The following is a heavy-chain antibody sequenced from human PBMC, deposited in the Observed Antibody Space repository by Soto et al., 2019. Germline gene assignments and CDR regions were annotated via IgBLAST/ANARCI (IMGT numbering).Heavy chain of an antibody. D-gene: IGHD2-21*01. Sequence: EVQLVESGGGLVQPGGSLRLSCAASGFTFSSYSMNWFRQAPGKGLEWVSYIGSRGVIYYADSVKGRFTISRDTAKNILDLQINSLRDEDTAVYFCVRDSDSVADMTHGDFWGRGTLVTVSS. CDR2: IGSRGVI. CDR1: GFTFSSYS. CDR3: VRDSDSVADMTHGDF. V-gene: IGHV3-48*02. J-gene: IGHJ4*02.